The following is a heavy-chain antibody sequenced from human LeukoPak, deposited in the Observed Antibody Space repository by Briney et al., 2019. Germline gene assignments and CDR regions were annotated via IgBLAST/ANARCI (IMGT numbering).Heavy chain of an antibody. Sequence: GGSQRLSCAASGFTFSSYAMHWVRQAPGKGLEWVAVISYDGSNKYYADSVKGRFTISRDNSNNTLYLQMNSLRAEDTAVYYCARGPGNYYYMDVWGTGTTVIVSS. D-gene: IGHD1-14*01. J-gene: IGHJ6*03. V-gene: IGHV3-30*04. CDR1: GFTFSSYA. CDR3: ARGPGNYYYMDV. CDR2: ISYDGSNK.